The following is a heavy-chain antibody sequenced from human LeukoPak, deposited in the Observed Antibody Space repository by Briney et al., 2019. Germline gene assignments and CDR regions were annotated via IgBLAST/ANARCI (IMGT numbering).Heavy chain of an antibody. CDR1: GITVSTNY. J-gene: IGHJ4*02. CDR2: IYSGGST. Sequence: QTGGSLRLSCAASGITVSTNYMSWVRQAPGKGLEWVSIIYSGGSTYYADSVKGRFIISRDKSKNTLYLQMSSLRAEDTAVYYCARGRRDGYTYFDHWGQGTLVTVSS. V-gene: IGHV3-66*01. CDR3: ARGRRDGYTYFDH. D-gene: IGHD5-24*01.